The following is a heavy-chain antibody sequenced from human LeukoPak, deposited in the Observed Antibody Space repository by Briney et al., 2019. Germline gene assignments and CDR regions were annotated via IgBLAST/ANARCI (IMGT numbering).Heavy chain of an antibody. D-gene: IGHD2-2*01. CDR2: IIPIFGTA. CDR1: GGTFSSYA. V-gene: IGHV1-69*13. Sequence: SVKVSCKASGGTFSSYAISWVRQAPGQGLEWMGGIIPIFGTANYAQKFQGRVTITADGSTSTAYMELSSLRSEDTAVYYCARNLVVPAATYYYYYYGMDVWGKGTTVTVSS. J-gene: IGHJ6*04. CDR3: ARNLVVPAATYYYYYYGMDV.